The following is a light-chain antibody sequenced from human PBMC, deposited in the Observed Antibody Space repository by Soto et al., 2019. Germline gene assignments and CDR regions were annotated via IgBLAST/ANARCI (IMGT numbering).Light chain of an antibody. CDR3: SSYTSSSTLV. CDR1: SSDGGGYNY. J-gene: IGLJ1*01. Sequence: QSALTQPASVYGSPGQSITISCTGTSSDGGGYNYVSWYQQHPGKAPKLMIYDVSNRPSGGSNRFSGSKSGNTASLTISGLQAEDEADYYCSSYTSSSTLVFGTGTKVTVL. V-gene: IGLV2-14*01. CDR2: DVS.